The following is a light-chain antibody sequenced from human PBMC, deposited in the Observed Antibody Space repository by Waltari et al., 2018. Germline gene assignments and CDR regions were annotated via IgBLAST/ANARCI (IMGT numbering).Light chain of an antibody. Sequence: QSALTQPASVSGSPGQSITISCTGTSSDVGGYQYVSWYQQLPGKAPKLMIYGVSNRPPGIVSRFPGSKSGTQASLTVSGLQAEDEADYYCSSYTTSSPYVFGTGTKVTVL. J-gene: IGLJ1*01. CDR3: SSYTTSSPYV. CDR2: GVS. V-gene: IGLV2-14*01. CDR1: SSDVGGYQY.